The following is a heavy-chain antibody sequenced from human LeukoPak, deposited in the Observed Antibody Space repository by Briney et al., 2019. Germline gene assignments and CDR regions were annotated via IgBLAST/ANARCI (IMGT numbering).Heavy chain of an antibody. CDR2: ISRAGART. J-gene: IGHJ3*01. V-gene: IGHV3-23*01. CDR1: GFIFSSYD. CDR3: ARGESFAFDV. Sequence: GGSLRLSCVGSGFIFSSYDMGWVRQAPGKGLEWVSSISRAGARTYYEDSVKGRFTISRDNSRNTMYLQMNSLRAEDTAVYYCARGESFAFDVWGQGTMVTVSS.